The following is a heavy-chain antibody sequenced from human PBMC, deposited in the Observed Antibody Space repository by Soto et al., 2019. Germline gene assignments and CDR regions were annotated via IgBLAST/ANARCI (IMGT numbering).Heavy chain of an antibody. D-gene: IGHD3-3*01. CDR2: INHSGST. CDR3: AREGVGDFWSGYYRYYYMGV. Sequence: QVLLQQWGAGLLKASETLSLTCAVYGGSFSDNYWSWIRQPPGKGLEWIGEINHSGSTNYNPSLKSRVTISVETSKSQFSLKLSSVTAADTAVYYCAREGVGDFWSGYYRYYYMGVWGKGTTVTVSS. V-gene: IGHV4-34*01. CDR1: GGSFSDNY. J-gene: IGHJ6*03.